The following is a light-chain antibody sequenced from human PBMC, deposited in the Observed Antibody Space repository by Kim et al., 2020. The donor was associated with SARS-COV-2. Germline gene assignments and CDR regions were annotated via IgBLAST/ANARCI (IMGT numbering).Light chain of an antibody. CDR1: SLRSYY. CDR3: NSRDSSGNHWV. CDR2: GKN. Sequence: SSALSQSPSLSLALGQTVRITCQGDSLRSYYASWYQQKPGQAPVLIIYGKNNRHSGIPDRFSGSSSVNTASLTITGAQAEDEADYYCNSRDSSGNHWVFGGGTQLTVL. J-gene: IGLJ3*02. V-gene: IGLV3-19*01.